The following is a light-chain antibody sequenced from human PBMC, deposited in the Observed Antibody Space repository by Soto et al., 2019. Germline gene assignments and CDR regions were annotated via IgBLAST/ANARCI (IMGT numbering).Light chain of an antibody. CDR2: AAS. CDR3: LQDFNYPWT. CDR1: QDIRND. Sequence: AIQMTQSPSSLSASVGDRVTITCRASQDIRNDLGWYQQKPGKNPKLLIFAASSLQSGVPSRFSGSGSGPDFTLTISSLQTEDFATYYCLQDFNYPWTFGQGTKVEIE. J-gene: IGKJ1*01. V-gene: IGKV1-6*01.